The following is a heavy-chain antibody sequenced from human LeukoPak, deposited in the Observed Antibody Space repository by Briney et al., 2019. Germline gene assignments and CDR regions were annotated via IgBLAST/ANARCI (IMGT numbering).Heavy chain of an antibody. D-gene: IGHD2-21*01. V-gene: IGHV3-30-3*01. Sequence: GGSLRLSCAASGFTFSAYFMHWVRQAPGKGLEWVADIASDGTHTSYAESVKGRFTISGDNSKNTLYLQMNSLRAEDTAVYFCARERQDTVLHSGAFDIWGQGTMVTVSS. CDR1: GFTFSAYF. CDR2: IASDGTHT. CDR3: ARERQDTVLHSGAFDI. J-gene: IGHJ3*02.